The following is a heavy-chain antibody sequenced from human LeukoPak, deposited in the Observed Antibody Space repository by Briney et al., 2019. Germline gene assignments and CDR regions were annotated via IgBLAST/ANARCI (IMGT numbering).Heavy chain of an antibody. D-gene: IGHD6-25*01. V-gene: IGHV3-13*01. J-gene: IGHJ3*02. Sequence: GESLRLSCAASGFTFSGYDMHWLRQPTGKGLEWVSGIGIPGDTYYPGSVKGRFTISRENAKNSFYLQMNSLRAEDTAVYYCARAHVAAGLAFDIWGQGTMVTVSS. CDR2: IGIPGDT. CDR3: ARAHVAAGLAFDI. CDR1: GFTFSGYD.